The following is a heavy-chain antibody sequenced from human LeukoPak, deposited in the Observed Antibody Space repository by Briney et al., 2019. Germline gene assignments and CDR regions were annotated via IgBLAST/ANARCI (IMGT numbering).Heavy chain of an antibody. D-gene: IGHD4-11*01. CDR3: AILRGTVTASDY. Sequence: PGGSLRLSCAASGFTFSSYWMHWVRQAPGKGLVWVSHINNDGSSTTYADSVEGRFATSRDNAKNTLYLQMNSLRVEDTAVYYCAILRGTVTASDYWGQGTQVTVSS. V-gene: IGHV3-74*01. CDR2: INNDGSST. CDR1: GFTFSSYW. J-gene: IGHJ4*02.